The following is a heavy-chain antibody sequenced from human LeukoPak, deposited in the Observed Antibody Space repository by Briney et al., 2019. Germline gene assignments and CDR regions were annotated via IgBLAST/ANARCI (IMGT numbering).Heavy chain of an antibody. Sequence: SETLSLTCTVSGGSINSYHWNWIRQPPGKGLEWIGYIYHSGSTNYNPSLKSRVTISVDTSKNQFSLKLSSMTAADTAVYYCARRGAHWYFDLWGRGTLVTVSS. CDR1: GGSINSYH. CDR3: ARRGAHWYFDL. J-gene: IGHJ2*01. V-gene: IGHV4-59*08. CDR2: IYHSGST. D-gene: IGHD4-17*01.